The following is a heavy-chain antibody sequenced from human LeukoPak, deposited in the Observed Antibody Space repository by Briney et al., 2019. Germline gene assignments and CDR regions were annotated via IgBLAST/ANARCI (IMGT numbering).Heavy chain of an antibody. D-gene: IGHD2-2*01. J-gene: IGHJ5*02. V-gene: IGHV6-1*01. CDR1: GDSFSSNSVT. Sequence: SQTLSLTCAIYGDSFSSNSVTWNWIRQSPSRGLEWLRRTYYRSTWYNDYAVSVRGRITVNPDTSKNQFSLHLNSVTPEDTAVYYCARRLTQYDCFDPWGQGILVTVSS. CDR2: TYYRSTWYN. CDR3: ARRLTQYDCFDP.